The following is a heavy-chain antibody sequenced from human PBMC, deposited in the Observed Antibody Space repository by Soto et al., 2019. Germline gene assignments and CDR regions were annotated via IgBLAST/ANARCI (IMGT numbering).Heavy chain of an antibody. CDR1: GYTFISRY. D-gene: IGHD2-2*01. V-gene: IGHV1-46*01. CDR2: INPSGGST. CDR3: ARGGSGSTSSPEAFDI. Sequence: QVQLVQSGAEVKKPGASVKVSRKASGYTFISRYIHWVRQAPGQGLEWMGIINPSGGSTTYAQKFQGRVTMTRDTSTSTVYMELSSLRSEDTAVYYCARGGSGSTSSPEAFDIWGQGTMVTVSS. J-gene: IGHJ3*02.